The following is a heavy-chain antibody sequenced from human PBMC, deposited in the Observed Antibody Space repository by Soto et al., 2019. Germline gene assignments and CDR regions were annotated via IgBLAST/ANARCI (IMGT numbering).Heavy chain of an antibody. V-gene: IGHV3-30-3*01. CDR2: ISHDGNNK. J-gene: IGHJ4*02. CDR3: ASDDEGGSECDLVY. Sequence: QVHLVESGGGVVQPGRSLRLSCAASGFTFSSYVMHWVRQTPGKGLEWVAFISHDGNNKYYADSVKGRFTISRDNSENTLYLQMDILRAEDTAVYYCASDDEGGSECDLVYWGQGTLVTVS. D-gene: IGHD1-26*01. CDR1: GFTFSSYV.